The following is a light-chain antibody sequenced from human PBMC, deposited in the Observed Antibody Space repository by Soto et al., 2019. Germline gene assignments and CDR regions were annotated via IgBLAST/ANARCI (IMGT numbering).Light chain of an antibody. J-gene: IGKJ4*01. V-gene: IGKV1-5*03. Sequence: DIQMTQSPSTLSAYVGDRVTITCRASQSVSSWLAWYQQTPVQAPKLLLYRASSLDTGVPSRFGGSGSWPEFTPTISSLQPDDFGTDFCQHYKNYPITFGVGTKVDIK. CDR1: QSVSSW. CDR2: RAS. CDR3: QHYKNYPIT.